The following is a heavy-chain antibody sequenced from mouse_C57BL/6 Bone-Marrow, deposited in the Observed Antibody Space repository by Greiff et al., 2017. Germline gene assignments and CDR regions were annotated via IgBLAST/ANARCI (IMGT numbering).Heavy chain of an antibody. CDR2: ISSGGDYI. V-gene: IGHV5-9-1*02. D-gene: IGHD1-1*01. CDR1: GFTFSSYA. Sequence: EVQLVESGEGLVKPGGSLKLSCAASGFTFSSYAMSWVRQTPEKRLEWVAYISSGGDYIYYADPVKGRFTIARDNARNTLYLQMSSLKSEDTAMYYCTRDRSYYGYYYAMDYWGQGTSVTVSS. J-gene: IGHJ4*01. CDR3: TRDRSYYGYYYAMDY.